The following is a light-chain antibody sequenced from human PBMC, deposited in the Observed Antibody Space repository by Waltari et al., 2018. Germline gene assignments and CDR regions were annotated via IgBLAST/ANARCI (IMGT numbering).Light chain of an antibody. Sequence: QSALTQPASVSGSPGQSITISCTGTSSAVGGYNYVSWYQQHPGKAPKPMIYDVSNRPSGVSNRFSGSKSGNTASLTISGLQAEDEADYYCSSYTSSRNYVFGTGTKVTVL. CDR2: DVS. CDR3: SSYTSSRNYV. V-gene: IGLV2-14*03. CDR1: SSAVGGYNY. J-gene: IGLJ1*01.